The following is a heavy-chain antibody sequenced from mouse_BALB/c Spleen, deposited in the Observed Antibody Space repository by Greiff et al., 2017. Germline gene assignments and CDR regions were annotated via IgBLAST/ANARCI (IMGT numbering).Heavy chain of an antibody. CDR3: ANDGYLYAMDY. D-gene: IGHD2-3*01. CDR1: GFNIKDTY. J-gene: IGHJ4*01. CDR2: IDPANGNT. Sequence: EVQLQQSGAELVKPGASVKLSCTASGFNIKDTYMHWVKQRPEQGLEWIGRIDPANGNTKYDPKFQGKATITADTSSNTAYLQLSSLTSEDTAVYYCANDGYLYAMDYWGQGTSVTVSS. V-gene: IGHV14-3*02.